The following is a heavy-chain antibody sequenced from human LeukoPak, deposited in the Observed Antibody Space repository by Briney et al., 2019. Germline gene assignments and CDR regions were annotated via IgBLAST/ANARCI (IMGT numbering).Heavy chain of an antibody. CDR2: IKADGSGT. D-gene: IGHD2/OR15-2a*01. CDR1: GFTIGPYA. V-gene: IGHV3-43*02. J-gene: IGHJ6*02. CDR3: ATWAFYHNLDV. Sequence: QPGGALRLSCAASGFTIGPYAMNWVRQGPGRGLEWVSVIKADGSGTFYADSVRGRFTTSRDNSKNSLYLQMNSLTSEDTALYYCATWAFYHNLDVWGQGTTVIVSS.